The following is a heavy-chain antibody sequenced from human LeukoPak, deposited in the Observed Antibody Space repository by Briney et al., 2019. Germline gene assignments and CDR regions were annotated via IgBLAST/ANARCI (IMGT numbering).Heavy chain of an antibody. CDR1: GGSFSGYY. CDR3: ARIITGTTSGHFDY. CDR2: INHSGST. D-gene: IGHD1-7*01. J-gene: IGHJ4*02. Sequence: PSETLSLTCAVYGGSFSGYYWSWIRQPPGKGLEWIGEINHSGSTNYNPSLKSRVTISVDTSKNQFSLKLSSVTAADTAVYYCARIITGTTSGHFDYWGQGTLVTVSS. V-gene: IGHV4-34*01.